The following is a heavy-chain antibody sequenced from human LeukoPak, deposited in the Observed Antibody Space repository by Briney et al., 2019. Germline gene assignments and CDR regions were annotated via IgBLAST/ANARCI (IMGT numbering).Heavy chain of an antibody. Sequence: PLETLSLTCAVYGGSFSGYYWSWIRQPPGEGLEWIGEINHSGSTNYNPSLRSRVTISVDTSKNQFSLKLSSVTAADTAVYYCARAYSSGWSYCFDYWGQGTLVTVSS. V-gene: IGHV4-34*01. CDR3: ARAYSSGWSYCFDY. CDR1: GGSFSGYY. D-gene: IGHD6-19*01. J-gene: IGHJ4*02. CDR2: INHSGST.